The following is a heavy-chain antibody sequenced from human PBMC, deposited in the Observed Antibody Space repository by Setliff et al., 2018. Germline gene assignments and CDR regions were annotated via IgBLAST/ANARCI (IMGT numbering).Heavy chain of an antibody. J-gene: IGHJ4*02. CDR2: MYSSGST. CDR3: ASHPRVTIFGVVAFDY. Sequence: PSETLSLTCTVSGGPINSDRYYWGWIRQPPGKGLEWIGSMYSSGSTYYNPSLKSRVTISVDTSQNQFSLKLSSVTAADTAAYYCASHPRVTIFGVVAFDYWGQGILVTVPS. CDR1: GGPINSDRYY. D-gene: IGHD3-3*01. V-gene: IGHV4-39*01.